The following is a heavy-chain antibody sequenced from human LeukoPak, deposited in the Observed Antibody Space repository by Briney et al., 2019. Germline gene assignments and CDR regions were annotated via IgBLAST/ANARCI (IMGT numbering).Heavy chain of an antibody. J-gene: IGHJ5*02. Sequence: GGPLSLSCAASGSTFCDHPISWVRQFPGKGLEGIAILTGRGGRTHYPDSGKGRFTISRDNSQNTLFLPMNSLRGDDPAVYFCAKMSATSLVLNWIDPWGQGTRVTVSS. V-gene: IGHV3-23*01. D-gene: IGHD2-8*02. CDR3: AKMSATSLVLNWIDP. CDR2: LTGRGGRT. CDR1: GSTFCDHP.